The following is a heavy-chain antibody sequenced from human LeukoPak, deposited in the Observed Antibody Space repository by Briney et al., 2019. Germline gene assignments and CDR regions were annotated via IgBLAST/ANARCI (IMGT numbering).Heavy chain of an antibody. CDR2: INHSGRT. V-gene: IGHV4-34*01. Sequence: PGGSLRLSCAASGFTFSNAWMSWVRQAPGKGLEWIGEINHSGRTNYNPSLKSRVTISEDTSKNQFSLKLSYATTADTAVYFCARPTKNDSGSFRFGKKKGGYMDVWGKGSTVTISS. D-gene: IGHD3-10*01. CDR3: ARPTKNDSGSFRFGKKKGGYMDV. J-gene: IGHJ6*03. CDR1: GFTFSNAW.